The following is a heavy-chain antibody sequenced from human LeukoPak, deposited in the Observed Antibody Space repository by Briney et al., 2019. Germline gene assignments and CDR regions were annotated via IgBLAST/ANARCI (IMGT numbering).Heavy chain of an antibody. D-gene: IGHD1-14*01. CDR2: IYYSGST. J-gene: IGHJ4*02. CDR3: AGYNIPYTFEF. CDR1: GGSISSGGYY. V-gene: IGHV4-31*03. Sequence: PSETLSLTCTVSGGSISSGGYYWSWIRQHPGKGLEWIGYIYYSGSTYYNPSLKSRVTISVDTSKNQFSLKLSSVTAADTAVYYCAGYNIPYTFEFWGPGTVVTVSS.